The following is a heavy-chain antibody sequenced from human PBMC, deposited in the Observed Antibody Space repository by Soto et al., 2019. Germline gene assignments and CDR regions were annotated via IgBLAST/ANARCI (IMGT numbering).Heavy chain of an antibody. J-gene: IGHJ6*02. D-gene: IGHD3-3*01. Sequence: GSLRLSCAASGFTFSSYAMHWVRQAPGKGLEWVAVISYDGSNKYYADSVKGRFTISRDNSKNTLYLQMNSLRAEDTAVYYCARDLESIWGVVSAMDYYGMDGWGQGTTVTVSS. CDR2: ISYDGSNK. V-gene: IGHV3-30-3*01. CDR3: ARDLESIWGVVSAMDYYGMDG. CDR1: GFTFSSYA.